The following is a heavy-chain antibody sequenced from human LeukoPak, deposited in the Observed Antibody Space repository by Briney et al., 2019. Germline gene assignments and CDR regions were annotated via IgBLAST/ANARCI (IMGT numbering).Heavy chain of an antibody. V-gene: IGHV3-23*01. CDR1: GFTFSSYA. Sequence: GESLKISCAASGFTFSSYAMSWVRQAPGKGLEWVSGLSGSGDDTDYADSVKGRFTISRDNSKNTVYLQMNSLRAEDTAVYYCAVQRGGDGYNTFDYWGQGTLVTVSS. CDR3: AVQRGGDGYNTFDY. D-gene: IGHD5-24*01. J-gene: IGHJ4*02. CDR2: LSGSGDDT.